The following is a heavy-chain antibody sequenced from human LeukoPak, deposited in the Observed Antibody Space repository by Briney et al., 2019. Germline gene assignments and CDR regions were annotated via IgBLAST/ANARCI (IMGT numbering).Heavy chain of an antibody. CDR3: AREAVYFDY. CDR1: GYTFTGYY. CDR2: INPNSGGT. V-gene: IGHV1-2*02. Sequence: ASVKVSCKASGYTFTGYYMHWVRRATGQGLEWRGWINPNSGGTNYAQKFQGRVTMTRDTSISTAYMELRRLRSDDTAVYYCAREAVYFDYWGQGTLVTVSS. J-gene: IGHJ4*02. D-gene: IGHD6-19*01.